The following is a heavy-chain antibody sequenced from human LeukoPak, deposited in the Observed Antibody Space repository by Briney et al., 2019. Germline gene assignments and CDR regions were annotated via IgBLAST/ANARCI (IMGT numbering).Heavy chain of an antibody. D-gene: IGHD1-26*01. V-gene: IGHV3-30*19. Sequence: GGSLRLSCAASGFIFSSYGMHWVRQAPGKGLEWVAVISYDGSNKYYADSVKGRFTISRDNSKNTLYLQMNSLRAEDTAVYYCAIMGGWELLPSFPDAFDIWGQGTMVTVSS. CDR2: ISYDGSNK. CDR1: GFIFSSYG. J-gene: IGHJ3*02. CDR3: AIMGGWELLPSFPDAFDI.